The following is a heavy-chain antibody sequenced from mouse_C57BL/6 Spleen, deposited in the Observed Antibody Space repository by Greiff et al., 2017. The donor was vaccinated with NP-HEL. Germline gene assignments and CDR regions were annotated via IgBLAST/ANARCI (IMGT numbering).Heavy chain of an antibody. CDR3: ARGLRPYYFDY. CDR2: ISDGGSYT. V-gene: IGHV5-4*01. Sequence: EVHLVESGGGLVKPGGSLKLSCAASGFTFSSYAMSWVRQTPEKRLEWVATISDGGSYTYYPDNVKGRFTISRDNAKNNLYLQMSHLKSEDTAMYYCARGLRPYYFDYWGQGTTLTVSS. J-gene: IGHJ2*01. D-gene: IGHD1-2*01. CDR1: GFTFSSYA.